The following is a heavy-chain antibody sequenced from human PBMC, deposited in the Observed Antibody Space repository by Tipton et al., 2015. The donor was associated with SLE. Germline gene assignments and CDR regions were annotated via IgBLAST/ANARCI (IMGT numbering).Heavy chain of an antibody. CDR3: ARVPTYDILTRVGGYGAFDI. V-gene: IGHV3-7*03. CDR1: GFTFSSYW. D-gene: IGHD3-9*01. CDR2: IKQDGSEK. J-gene: IGHJ3*02. Sequence: SLRLSCAASGFTFSSYWMSWVRQAPGKGLEWVANIKQDGSEKYYVDSVKGRFTISRDNAKNSLYLQMNSLRAEDTAVYYCARVPTYDILTRVGGYGAFDIWGQGTMVTVSS.